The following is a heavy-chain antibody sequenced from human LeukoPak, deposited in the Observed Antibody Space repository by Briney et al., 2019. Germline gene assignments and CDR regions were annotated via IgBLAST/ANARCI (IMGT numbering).Heavy chain of an antibody. V-gene: IGHV3-23*01. CDR2: LVGSGAAT. CDR3: AKGLEWDLLFYFDS. Sequence: GGSLRLSCAASGFTFSIYGMHWVRQAPGKGLQWVSSLVGSGAATYYADSVKGRFTISRDNSKNTLSLQMNSLTADDTAVYYCAKGLEWDLLFYFDSWGQGTLVTVSS. CDR1: GFTFSIYG. D-gene: IGHD1-26*01. J-gene: IGHJ4*02.